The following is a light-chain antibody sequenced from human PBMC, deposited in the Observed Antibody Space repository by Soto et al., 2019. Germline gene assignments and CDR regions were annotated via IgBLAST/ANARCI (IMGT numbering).Light chain of an antibody. CDR2: AAS. Sequence: EIVLTQSPGPLSLSPGERATLSGRASQSISSNYLAWYHQKPGQAPRLLIHAASRRAYGIPDRFSGSGSGTDFTLTISRLEPQDFAVYYCQQYGSSPLTFGGGTKVEIK. V-gene: IGKV3-20*01. CDR3: QQYGSSPLT. J-gene: IGKJ4*01. CDR1: QSISSNY.